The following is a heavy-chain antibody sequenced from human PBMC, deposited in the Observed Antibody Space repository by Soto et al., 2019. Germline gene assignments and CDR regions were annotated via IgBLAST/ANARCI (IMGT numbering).Heavy chain of an antibody. Sequence: GGSLRLSCAPSGFTFSNYAMTWVRQAPGKGLEWVSGISGSGTSTYYADSVKGRFTISRDNSKNTLYLQMNSLRAEDTAVYYCAKDLAVSRITTIVVVTLGSLFDYWGQGTLVTVSS. CDR1: GFTFSNYA. CDR2: ISGSGTST. J-gene: IGHJ4*02. D-gene: IGHD3-22*01. V-gene: IGHV3-23*01. CDR3: AKDLAVSRITTIVVVTLGSLFDY.